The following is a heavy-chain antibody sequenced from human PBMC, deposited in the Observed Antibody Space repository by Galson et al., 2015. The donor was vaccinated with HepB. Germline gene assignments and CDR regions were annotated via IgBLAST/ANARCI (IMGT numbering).Heavy chain of an antibody. CDR2: INAGNGNT. CDR3: ARVGLTMRFDP. Sequence: SVKVSCKASGYTFTSYAMHWVRQAPGQRLEWMGWINAGNGNTKYSQKFQGRVTITRDTSASTAYMELRSLRSEDTAVYYCARVGLTMRFDPWGQGTLVTASS. V-gene: IGHV1-3*01. D-gene: IGHD3-3*01. CDR1: GYTFTSYA. J-gene: IGHJ5*02.